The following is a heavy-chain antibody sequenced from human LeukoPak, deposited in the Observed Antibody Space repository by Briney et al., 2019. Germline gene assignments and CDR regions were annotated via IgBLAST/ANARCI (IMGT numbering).Heavy chain of an antibody. Sequence: PGGSLRLSCAASGFTFSSYWMSLVRQAPGKGLERVANIKQDGSEKYYVDSVNGRFTISRDNAKNSLYLQMNGQRAEDTAVYYCARDFRGTTVAYYWGQGTLVTVSS. CDR2: IKQDGSEK. J-gene: IGHJ4*02. V-gene: IGHV3-7*01. CDR3: ARDFRGTTVAYY. D-gene: IGHD4-23*01. CDR1: GFTFSSYW.